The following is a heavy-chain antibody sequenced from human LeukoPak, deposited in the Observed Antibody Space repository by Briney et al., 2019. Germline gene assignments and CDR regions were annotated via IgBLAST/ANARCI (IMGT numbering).Heavy chain of an antibody. CDR3: AKEGEGYGDYVLQH. Sequence: PGGSLRLSCAASGFTFDDYTMHWVRQAPGKGLEWVSLISWDGGSTYYADSVKGRFTISRDNSKNSLYLQMNSLRTEDTALYYCAKEGEGYGDYVLQHWGQGTLVTVSS. V-gene: IGHV3-43*01. D-gene: IGHD4-17*01. CDR1: GFTFDDYT. CDR2: ISWDGGST. J-gene: IGHJ1*01.